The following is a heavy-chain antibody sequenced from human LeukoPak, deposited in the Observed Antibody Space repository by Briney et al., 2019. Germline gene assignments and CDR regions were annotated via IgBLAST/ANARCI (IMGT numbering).Heavy chain of an antibody. CDR2: ISGSGGST. D-gene: IGHD1-1*01. V-gene: IGHV3-23*01. CDR1: GFTLRSYA. CDR3: AKGRRYGYFDY. Sequence: GGSLRLSCAASGFTLRSYALSWVRQAPGKGLEWVSAISGSGGSTYYADSVKGRFTISRDNFKNTLYLQMNSLRAEDTAVYYCAKGRRYGYFDYWGQGTLVTVSS. J-gene: IGHJ4*02.